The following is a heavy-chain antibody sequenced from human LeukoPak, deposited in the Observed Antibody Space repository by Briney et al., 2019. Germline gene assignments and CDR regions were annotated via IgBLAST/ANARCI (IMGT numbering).Heavy chain of an antibody. CDR3: ARYPHNVAANWFDP. J-gene: IGHJ5*02. Sequence: PGGSLRLSCAASGFTFKDYALNWVRQTPGKGLEWVSSISDDGAYIYYADSVKGRFTISRDNANSSLYLQMDSLSPEDTAVYYCARYPHNVAANWFDPWGQGTLVTVSS. V-gene: IGHV3-21*01. CDR1: GFTFKDYA. CDR2: ISDDGAYI. D-gene: IGHD6-13*01.